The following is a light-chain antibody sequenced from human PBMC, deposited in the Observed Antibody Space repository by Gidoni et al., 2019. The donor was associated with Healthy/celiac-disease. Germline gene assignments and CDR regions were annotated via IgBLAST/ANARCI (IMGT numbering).Light chain of an antibody. CDR2: GAS. Sequence: EIVMTQSPATLSVSPGARATLSCRASQSVSSNLAWYQQKPGQAPRLLSYGASTRATGIPARFSGSGSGTEFTITISSMQSEEFAVYYCQQYNNWPPLTFGGGTKVEIK. V-gene: IGKV3-15*01. J-gene: IGKJ4*01. CDR3: QQYNNWPPLT. CDR1: QSVSSN.